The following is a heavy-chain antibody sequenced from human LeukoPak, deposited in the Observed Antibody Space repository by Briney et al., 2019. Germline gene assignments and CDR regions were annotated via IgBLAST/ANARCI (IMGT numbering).Heavy chain of an antibody. CDR2: ISTSGVYT. CDR1: GFTFSDHY. D-gene: IGHD6-13*01. J-gene: IGHJ4*02. CDR3: ASNIGARIAAAGIPGFDY. Sequence: GGSLRLSCAASGFTFSDHYMRWLRQAPGKGLEWVSYISTSGVYTNYADSVKGRFTISRDNAKNSLYLQMNSLRAEDTAVYYCASNIGARIAAAGIPGFDYWGQGTLVTVSS. V-gene: IGHV3-11*06.